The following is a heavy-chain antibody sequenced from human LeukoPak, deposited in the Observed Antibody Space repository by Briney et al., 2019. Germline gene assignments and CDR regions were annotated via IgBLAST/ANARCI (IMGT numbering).Heavy chain of an antibody. V-gene: IGHV7-4-1*02. Sequence: GASVKVSCKASGYTFTSYAMNWVRQAPGQGLEWMGWINTNTGNPTYAQGFTGRFVFSLDTSVSTAYLQISSLKAEDTAVYYCARVYCSSTSCGKRGYYYGIDVWGQGTTVTVSS. J-gene: IGHJ6*02. CDR1: GYTFTSYA. CDR3: ARVYCSSTSCGKRGYYYGIDV. CDR2: INTNTGNP. D-gene: IGHD2-2*01.